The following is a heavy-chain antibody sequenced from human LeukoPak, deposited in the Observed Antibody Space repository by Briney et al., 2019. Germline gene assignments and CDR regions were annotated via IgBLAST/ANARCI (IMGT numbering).Heavy chain of an antibody. D-gene: IGHD4-17*01. V-gene: IGHV3-23*01. CDR1: RFTFSSYA. CDR3: AKMVDYGDPYYYYYGMDV. Sequence: GGSLRLSCAASRFTFSSYAMSWVRQAPGKGLEWVAVISVNGGSTYYAGSLKGRFTISKDNSKNTLYLQMNSLRADDTAVYYCAKMVDYGDPYYYYYGMDVWGQGTTVTVSS. J-gene: IGHJ6*02. CDR2: ISVNGGST.